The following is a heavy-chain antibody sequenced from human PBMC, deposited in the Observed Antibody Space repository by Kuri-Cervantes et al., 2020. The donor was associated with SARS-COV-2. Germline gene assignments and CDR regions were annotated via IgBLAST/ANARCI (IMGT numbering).Heavy chain of an antibody. Sequence: ASVKVSCKASGYIFTDYYIHWVRQAPGQGLEWMGWINPRNGATNLAQKFQDRVTMTGDTSINTASMDLSRLRFDDTAVYFCARDPGRPMGDILTDAFDIWGQGTMVTVSS. J-gene: IGHJ3*02. D-gene: IGHD3-9*01. CDR2: INPRNGAT. V-gene: IGHV1-2*02. CDR1: GYIFTDYY. CDR3: ARDPGRPMGDILTDAFDI.